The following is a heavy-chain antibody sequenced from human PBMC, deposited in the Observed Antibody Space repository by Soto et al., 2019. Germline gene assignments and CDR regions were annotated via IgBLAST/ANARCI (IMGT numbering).Heavy chain of an antibody. CDR2: IYHSGST. D-gene: IGHD6-13*01. CDR3: AAGEASSRNLAPYYLDF. CDR1: GYSISSGYY. V-gene: IGHV4-38-2*01. Sequence: PSETLSLTCAVSGYSISSGYYWGWIRQPPGKGLEWIGSIYHSGSTYYNPSLKSRVTISVDTSKNQFSLKLSSVTAADTAVYYCAAGEASSRNLAPYYLDFWGQGALVTVSS. J-gene: IGHJ4*02.